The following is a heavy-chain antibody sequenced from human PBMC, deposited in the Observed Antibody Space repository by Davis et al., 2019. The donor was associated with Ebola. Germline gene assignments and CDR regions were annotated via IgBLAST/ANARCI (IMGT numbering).Heavy chain of an antibody. V-gene: IGHV3-53*01. CDR2: IFSGGST. J-gene: IGHJ4*02. CDR3: ARDRRYYDSSGYHYLSY. Sequence: GESLKISCAASGLTVSSSYMSWVRQAPGKGLEWVSVIFSGGSTYYGESVKGRFTISRDNSKNTLYLQMNSLRAGDTAVYYCARDRRYYDSSGYHYLSYWGQGTLVTVSS. CDR1: GLTVSSSY. D-gene: IGHD3-22*01.